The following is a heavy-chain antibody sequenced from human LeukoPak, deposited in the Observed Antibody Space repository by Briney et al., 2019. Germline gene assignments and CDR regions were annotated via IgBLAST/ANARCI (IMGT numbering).Heavy chain of an antibody. CDR1: GFTFSGNW. CDR3: AKHARELFWELLRGWFDP. J-gene: IGHJ5*02. CDR2: IKKDGTYR. Sequence: PGGSLRLSCVVSGFTFSGNWMHWVRQGPGKGLMCVARIKKDGTYRDYADSVKGRFTISRDNAKNTLFLQMNSLRAEDTAVYYCAKHARELFWELLRGWFDPWGQGTLVTVSS. D-gene: IGHD1-26*01. V-gene: IGHV3-74*01.